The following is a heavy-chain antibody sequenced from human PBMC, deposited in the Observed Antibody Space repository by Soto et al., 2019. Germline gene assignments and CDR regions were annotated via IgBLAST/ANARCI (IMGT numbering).Heavy chain of an antibody. CDR3: AICPGKRSTMFGRSPACSFDF. D-gene: IGHD3-10*02. V-gene: IGHV1-69*01. CDR1: GGTFSSYA. CDR2: IIPIFGTA. Sequence: QVQLVQSGAEVKKPGSSVKVSCKASGGTFSSYAISWVRQAPGQGLEWMGGIIPIFGTANYAQKFQGRVTITADESTSIAYMGLRSLGSEDTAVYYCAICPGKRSTMFGRSPACSFDFWGQGTMVTVSS. J-gene: IGHJ3*01.